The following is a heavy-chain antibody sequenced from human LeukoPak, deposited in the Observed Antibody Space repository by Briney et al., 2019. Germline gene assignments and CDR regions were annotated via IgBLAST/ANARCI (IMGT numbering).Heavy chain of an antibody. J-gene: IGHJ1*01. CDR3: ARRRYYDSTGYLD. CDR2: IYYRGTT. D-gene: IGHD3-22*01. Sequence: PSETLSLTCTISGDSTTSSSDYWGWTRQPPGKGLEWIGDIYYRGTTYYNPSLKRRVSISIDTSNNQFSLTLNSVTAADTALYFCARRRYYDSTGYLDWGQGTLVTVSS. CDR1: GDSTTSSSDY. V-gene: IGHV4-39*01.